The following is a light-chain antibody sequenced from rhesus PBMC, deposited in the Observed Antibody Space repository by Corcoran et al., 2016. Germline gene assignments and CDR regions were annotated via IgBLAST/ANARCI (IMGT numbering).Light chain of an antibody. V-gene: IGKV1-21*01. CDR2: KAS. CDR1: QGINSW. Sequence: DIQMTQSPSSLSASVGDRVTITCRASQGINSWLAWYQQKPGKAPKLLIYKASSLKSGVPSRFSCSGSGTDFNLTISSLQPEDFATYYCQQYNSAPRTFGHGTTVDIK. CDR3: QQYNSAPRT. J-gene: IGKJ1*01.